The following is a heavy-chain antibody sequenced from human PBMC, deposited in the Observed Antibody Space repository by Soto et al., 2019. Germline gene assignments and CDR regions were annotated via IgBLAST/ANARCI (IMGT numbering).Heavy chain of an antibody. Sequence: SETLSLTCAVSGGSISSSNWWSWVRQPPGKGLEWIGEIYHSGSTNYNPSLKSRVTISVDKSKNQFSLKLSSVTAADTAVYYCARDLCGTSCYYYGMDVWGQGTTVTVSS. D-gene: IGHD2-2*01. V-gene: IGHV4-4*02. CDR2: IYHSGST. J-gene: IGHJ6*02. CDR3: ARDLCGTSCYYYGMDV. CDR1: GGSISSSNW.